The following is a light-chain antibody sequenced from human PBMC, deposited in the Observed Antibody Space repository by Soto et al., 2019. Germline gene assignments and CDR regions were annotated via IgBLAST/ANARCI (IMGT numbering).Light chain of an antibody. Sequence: QSALAQPPSASGTPGQRVTISCSGTIFNIASNPVNWSQRLPGTAPKLLIHSNDQRPSGVPDRFSGSKSGTSASLALSGLQSEDEAEYYCATWDESLNGVVFGGGTKLTVL. CDR2: SND. J-gene: IGLJ3*02. CDR3: ATWDESLNGVV. CDR1: IFNIASNP. V-gene: IGLV1-44*01.